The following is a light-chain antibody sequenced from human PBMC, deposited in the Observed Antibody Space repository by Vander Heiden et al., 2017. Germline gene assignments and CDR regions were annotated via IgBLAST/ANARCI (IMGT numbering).Light chain of an antibody. J-gene: IGLJ3*02. V-gene: IGLV2-14*03. CDR1: VRYVGGYTF. CDR2: HVS. CDR3: SSYTRSSTWV. Sequence: QSVLTPPASVSGSPGQSSTLSCTETVRYVGGYTFVSWYQQHPANAPKLMIYHVSIRPSGVSNRFSGSKSGNTASLTISGLQAEDEADYYCSSYTRSSTWVFGGGTKLTVL.